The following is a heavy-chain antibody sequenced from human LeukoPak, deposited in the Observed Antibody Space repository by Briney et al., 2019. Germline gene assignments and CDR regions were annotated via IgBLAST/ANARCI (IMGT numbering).Heavy chain of an antibody. CDR1: GGSFSGYY. J-gene: IGHJ4*02. Sequence: SETLSLICAVYGGSFSGYYWSWIRQPPGKGLEWIGEINHSGSTNYNPSLKSRVTISVDTSKNQSSLKLSSVTAADTAVYYCARSLLTGTTDYWGQGTLVTVSS. CDR2: INHSGST. V-gene: IGHV4-34*01. D-gene: IGHD1-7*01. CDR3: ARSLLTGTTDY.